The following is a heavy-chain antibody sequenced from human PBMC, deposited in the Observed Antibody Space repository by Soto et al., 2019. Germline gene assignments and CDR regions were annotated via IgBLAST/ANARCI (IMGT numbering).Heavy chain of an antibody. CDR1: GYFFNDYH. J-gene: IGHJ5*02. V-gene: IGHV1-2*02. D-gene: IGHD3-16*01. Sequence: ASVKVSCKTSGYFFNDYHMHWVRKAPGQGLEWMGWINPKNGETNYAQKFQDRVTMTRDTSISTVYIELSRLTSDDTAVYYCTREAGGSNSADVMLDPWGQVTLLAVSS. CDR2: INPKNGET. CDR3: TREAGGSNSADVMLDP.